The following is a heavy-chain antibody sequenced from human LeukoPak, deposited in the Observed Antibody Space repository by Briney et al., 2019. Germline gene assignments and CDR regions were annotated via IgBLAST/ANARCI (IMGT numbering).Heavy chain of an antibody. CDR2: IYSDNT. CDR1: GFTVSSNS. Sequence: GGSLRLSCTVSGFTVSSNSMSWVRQAPGKGLEWVSFIYSDNTHYSDSVKGRFTISRDNSKNTLYLQMNSLRAEDTAVYYCAKDPYYYDSSGHDYWGQGTLVTVSS. D-gene: IGHD3-22*01. V-gene: IGHV3-53*01. J-gene: IGHJ4*02. CDR3: AKDPYYYDSSGHDY.